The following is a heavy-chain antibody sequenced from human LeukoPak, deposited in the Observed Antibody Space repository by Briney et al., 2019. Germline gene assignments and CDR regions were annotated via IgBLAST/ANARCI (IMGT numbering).Heavy chain of an antibody. V-gene: IGHV3-49*03. J-gene: IGHJ4*02. D-gene: IGHD4-17*01. CDR2: TRRKAYDETT. CDR3: TKVNNGYYAYYFDH. CDR1: GFTSVDYA. Sequence: TGGSLRLSCTISGFTSVDYALSWFRQAPGKGLEWEGFTRRKAYDETTDYAESVKGRFTISRDDSKSIAYLKMNSLRSEDTARYYCTKVNNGYYAYYFDHWGQGTLVTVSS.